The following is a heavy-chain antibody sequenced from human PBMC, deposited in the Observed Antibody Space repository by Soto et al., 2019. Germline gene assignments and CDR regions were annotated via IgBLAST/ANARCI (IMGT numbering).Heavy chain of an antibody. J-gene: IGHJ6*02. V-gene: IGHV4-39*01. D-gene: IGHD1-26*01. CDR2: IYYSGST. CDR1: GGSISSSSYY. CDR3: ARQLPYYGMDV. Sequence: QLQLQESGPGLVKPSETLSLTCTVSGGSISSSSYYWGWIRQPPGKGLEWIGSIYYSGSTYYNPSLKSRVTISVDTSKNQFSLKLSSVTAADTAVYYCARQLPYYGMDVWGQGTTVPVSS.